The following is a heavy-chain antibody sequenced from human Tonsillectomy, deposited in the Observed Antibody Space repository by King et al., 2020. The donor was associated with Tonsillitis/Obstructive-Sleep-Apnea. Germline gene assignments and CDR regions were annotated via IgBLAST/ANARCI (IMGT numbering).Heavy chain of an antibody. CDR1: GGSFSGYY. D-gene: IGHD3-10*01. V-gene: IGHV4-34*01. Sequence: VQLQQWGAGLLKPSETLSLTCGVYGGSFSGYYWSWIRQPPGKGLEWIGEINHSGSTNYNPSLKSRVTISVDTSKNQFSLKLSSVTAADTAVYYCARSNDYGSGSYYRYYHHMDVWGKGTTVTVSS. J-gene: IGHJ6*03. CDR3: ARSNDYGSGSYYRYYHHMDV. CDR2: INHSGST.